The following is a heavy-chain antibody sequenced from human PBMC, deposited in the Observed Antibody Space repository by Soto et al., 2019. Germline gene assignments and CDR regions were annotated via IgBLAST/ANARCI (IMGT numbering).Heavy chain of an antibody. CDR2: RWFDGSNK. CDR1: GFTLSSYG. Sequence: GGSLRLSCAASGFTLSSYGIHWVRQGPGKGLEWVAVRWFDGSNKFYADSVKGRFTISRDNSKNTVSLQMNSLRDEDSGACYCGNTGSYWGQGSLVTVAS. V-gene: IGHV3-33*06. CDR3: GNTGSY. J-gene: IGHJ4*02.